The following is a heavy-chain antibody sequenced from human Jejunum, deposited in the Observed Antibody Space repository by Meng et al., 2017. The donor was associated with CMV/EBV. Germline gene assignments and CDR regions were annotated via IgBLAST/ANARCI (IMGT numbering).Heavy chain of an antibody. Sequence: GQLVESGGGLVQPGGSLSLSCAASGFTVSNSYMSWVRQAPGKGLEWVSVIYGGGSTYYADSVKGRFTISRDSSKNTLYLQMNSLRAEDTAVYYCAREGTTLVTYDYWGQGTLVTVSS. J-gene: IGHJ4*02. D-gene: IGHD5-18*01. CDR3: AREGTTLVTYDY. V-gene: IGHV3-66*01. CDR1: GFTVSNSY. CDR2: IYGGGST.